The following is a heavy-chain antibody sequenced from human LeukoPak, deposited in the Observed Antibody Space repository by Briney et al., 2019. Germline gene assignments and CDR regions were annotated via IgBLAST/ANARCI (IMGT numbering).Heavy chain of an antibody. V-gene: IGHV3-7*01. CDR2: INLDGSER. J-gene: IGHJ3*01. CDR1: GFTFTSYW. D-gene: IGHD3-10*01. Sequence: GGSLRLSCAASGFTFTSYWMTWVRQAPGKGLGWVANINLDGSERYYADSVKGRFTISRDNPNNSLYLQMDSLSGEDTAVYYCARVGPLWFGLLNTADVWGQGTLVTVS. CDR3: ARVGPLWFGLLNTADV.